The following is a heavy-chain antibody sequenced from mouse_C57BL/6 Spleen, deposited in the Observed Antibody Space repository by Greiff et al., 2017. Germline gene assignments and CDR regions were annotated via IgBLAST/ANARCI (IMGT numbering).Heavy chain of an antibody. V-gene: IGHV2-5*01. J-gene: IGHJ4*01. CDR2: IWRGGST. CDR3: AKNHDYAMDY. Sequence: QVQLKQSGPGLVQPSQSLSITCTVSGFSLTSYGVHWVRQSPGKGLEWLGVIWRGGSTDYNAAFMSRPSITKDNSKSQVFFKMNSLQADDTAIYYCAKNHDYAMDYWGQGTSVTVSS. CDR1: GFSLTSYG.